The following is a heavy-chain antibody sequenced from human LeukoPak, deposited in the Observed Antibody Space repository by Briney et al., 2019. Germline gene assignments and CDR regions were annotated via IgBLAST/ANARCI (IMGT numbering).Heavy chain of an antibody. CDR3: AKAMSWYYFDY. V-gene: IGHV3-23*01. CDR2: VSGSGDST. Sequence: GGSLRLSCAASGFTFSSFAMSWVRQAPGKGLEWISAVSGSGDSTYYADPVKGRFTISRDNSKNTLYLQMNSLRAEDTALYYCAKAMSWYYFDYWGQGALVTVSS. D-gene: IGHD2-8*02. J-gene: IGHJ4*02. CDR1: GFTFSSFA.